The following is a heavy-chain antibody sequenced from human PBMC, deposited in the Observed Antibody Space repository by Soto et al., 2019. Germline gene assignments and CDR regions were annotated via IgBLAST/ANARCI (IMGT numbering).Heavy chain of an antibody. CDR1: GFTFSRYG. CDR2: ISNDGSDK. J-gene: IGHJ5*02. Sequence: QVQLVESGGGVVQPGTSLRLSCAASGFTFSRYGMHWVRQAPGKGLEWVTVISNDGSDKYYADFVEGRFTISRDNAKKPLYQQINSLRPEDTAVYYCAGSSNHLGGLDTSWAQGTLVPASS. CDR3: AGSSNHLGGLDTS. V-gene: IGHV3-30*03. D-gene: IGHD3-16*01.